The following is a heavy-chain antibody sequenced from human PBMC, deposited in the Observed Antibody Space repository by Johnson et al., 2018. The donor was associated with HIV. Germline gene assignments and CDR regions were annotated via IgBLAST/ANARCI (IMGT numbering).Heavy chain of an antibody. J-gene: IGHJ3*02. CDR3: ARERRNTRGAFDM. V-gene: IGHV3-9*01. CDR2: ISWNSGSI. CDR1: GFTFDDYA. D-gene: IGHD2-2*02. Sequence: EVQLVESGGGLVQPGRSLRLSCAASGFTFDDYAMHWVRQAPGKGLEWVSGISWNSGSIGYADSVKGRFTISRDNSKNTLYLQMNSLRAGDTAGYYCARERRNTRGAFDMWGQGTVVTVSS.